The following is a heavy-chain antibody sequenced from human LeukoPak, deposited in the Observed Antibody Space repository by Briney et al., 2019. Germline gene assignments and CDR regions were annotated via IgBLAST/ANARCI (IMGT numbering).Heavy chain of an antibody. CDR1: GYSISSGYS. D-gene: IGHD2-2*01. V-gene: IGHV4-38-2*01. CDR3: ARALGLLSSTSWVDC. CDR2: IYHSGST. Sequence: PSETLSLTCAVSGYSISSGYSWGWIRQPPGEGLEWIASIYHSGSTYYNPSLKSRVTISVDTSKNQFSLKLSSVTAADTAAYFCARALGLLSSTSWVDCWGQGTLVTVSS. J-gene: IGHJ4*02.